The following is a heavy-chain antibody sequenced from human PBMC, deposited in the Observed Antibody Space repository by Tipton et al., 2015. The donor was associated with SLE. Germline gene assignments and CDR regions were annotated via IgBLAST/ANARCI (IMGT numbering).Heavy chain of an antibody. V-gene: IGHV4-59*12. J-gene: IGHJ4*02. CDR3: ARGSYYFDY. Sequence: TLSLTCTVSGGSIDGFYWTWIRQPPGKGLEWIGNIYYGGSTNYNPSLKSRLSISVDTLKKQFSLKLSSVTAADTAVYYCARGSYYFDYWGQGTLVTVSS. CDR2: IYYGGST. CDR1: GGSIDGFY.